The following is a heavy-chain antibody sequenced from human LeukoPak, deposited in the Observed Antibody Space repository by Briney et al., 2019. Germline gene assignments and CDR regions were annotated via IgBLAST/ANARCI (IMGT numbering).Heavy chain of an antibody. CDR2: ISVYNGHT. D-gene: IGHD3-22*01. Sequence: ASVKVSCKASGYTFISNGINWVRQAPGQGLEWMGWISVYNGHTNYAHKVQGRVTMTTDASTSTAYMELRGLRSDDTAVYYCARDLTSHDSSGHYFYYNGMDVWGQGTTVTVSS. CDR3: ARDLTSHDSSGHYFYYNGMDV. V-gene: IGHV1-18*01. J-gene: IGHJ6*02. CDR1: GYTFISNG.